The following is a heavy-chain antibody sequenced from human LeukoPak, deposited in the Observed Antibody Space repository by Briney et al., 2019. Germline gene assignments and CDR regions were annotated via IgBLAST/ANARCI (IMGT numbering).Heavy chain of an antibody. V-gene: IGHV3-23*01. J-gene: IGHJ4*02. CDR1: GFTFDGYA. Sequence: GGSLRLSCVASGFTFDGYAMSWVRQAPGKGLEWVSGISGSGDGTYYADSVKGRFTISRDNSKNTLNLQMNSLRAEDTAVYYCVKGRYSYDYWGQGTLVTVSS. D-gene: IGHD5-18*01. CDR2: ISGSGDGT. CDR3: VKGRYSYDY.